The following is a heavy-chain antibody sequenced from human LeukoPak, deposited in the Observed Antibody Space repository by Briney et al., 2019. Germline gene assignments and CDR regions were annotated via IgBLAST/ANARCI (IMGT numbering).Heavy chain of an antibody. CDR1: GYTLTELS. D-gene: IGHD4-17*01. V-gene: IGHV1-24*01. CDR2: FDPEDGET. J-gene: IGHJ5*02. CDR3: ARGDTVTTGENWFDP. Sequence: ASVKVSCKVSGYTLTELSMHWVRQAPGKGLEWMGGFDPEDGETIYAQKFQGRVTMTEDTSTDTAYMELSSLRSEDTAVYYCARGDTVTTGENWFDPWGQGTLVTVSS.